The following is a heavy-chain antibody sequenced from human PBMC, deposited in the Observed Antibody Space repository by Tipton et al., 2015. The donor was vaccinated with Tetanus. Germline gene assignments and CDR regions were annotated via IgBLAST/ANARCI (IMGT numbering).Heavy chain of an antibody. J-gene: IGHJ4*02. D-gene: IGHD3-22*01. CDR1: GGSISSGGYY. Sequence: TLSLTCTVSGGSISSGGYYWSWIRQHPGKGLEWIGYIYYSGSTYYNPSLKSRVTISVDTSKNQFSLKLSSVTAADTAVYYCARDYYDSSGYGGWRLFDYWGQGTLVTVSS. V-gene: IGHV4-31*03. CDR2: IYYSGST. CDR3: ARDYYDSSGYGGWRLFDY.